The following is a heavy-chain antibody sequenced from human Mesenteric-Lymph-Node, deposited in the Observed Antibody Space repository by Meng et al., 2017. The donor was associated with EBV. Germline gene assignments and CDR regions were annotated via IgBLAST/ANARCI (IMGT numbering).Heavy chain of an antibody. CDR3: ASAQCSGGGCPGGS. J-gene: IGHJ5*02. CDR2: IYHSGIT. D-gene: IGHD2-15*01. Sequence: GQLTESGPGLVNPSGTLSPTCAVSGGSISSRNWWSWVRQPPGKGLEWIGEIYHSGITNYNPSLSSRVTMSVDKSKNQFSLNLISLTAADTAVYYCASAQCSGGGCPGGSWGQGTLVTVSS. CDR1: GGSISSRNW. V-gene: IGHV4-4*02.